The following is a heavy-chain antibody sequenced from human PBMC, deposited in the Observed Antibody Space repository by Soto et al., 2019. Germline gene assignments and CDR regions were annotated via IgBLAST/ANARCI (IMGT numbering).Heavy chain of an antibody. J-gene: IGHJ4*02. CDR2: ISSSGSTI. V-gene: IGHV3-48*03. D-gene: IGHD3-22*01. CDR3: ATENLAYYYDSSGPGGFDY. Sequence: PGGSLRLSCAASGFTFSSYEMNWVRQAPGKGLEWVSYISSSGSTIYYADSVKGRFTISRDNAKNSLYLQMNSLRAEDTAVYYCATENLAYYYDSSGPGGFDYWGQGTLVTVS. CDR1: GFTFSSYE.